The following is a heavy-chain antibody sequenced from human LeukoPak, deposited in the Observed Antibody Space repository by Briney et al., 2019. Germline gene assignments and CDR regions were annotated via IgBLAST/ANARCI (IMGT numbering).Heavy chain of an antibody. V-gene: IGHV3-30*03. J-gene: IGHJ4*02. Sequence: PGGSLRLSCVASGFILSSYGMHWVRQAPGKGLEWAAVISYDGKKEYYADSVKGRFTISRDDSRNTLYLQMNSLRPEDTAVYYFARPRVRMGLQLPLDSWGQGPLVTVSS. CDR2: ISYDGKKE. CDR3: ARPRVRMGLQLPLDS. D-gene: IGHD4-11*01. CDR1: GFILSSYG.